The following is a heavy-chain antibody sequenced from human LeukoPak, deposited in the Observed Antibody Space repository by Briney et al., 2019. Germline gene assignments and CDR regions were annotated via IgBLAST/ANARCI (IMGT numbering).Heavy chain of an antibody. D-gene: IGHD3-10*01. CDR1: GGSISSGSEY. CDR3: ARAAGGGSGSYGAFDI. J-gene: IGHJ3*02. V-gene: IGHV4-61*02. CDR2: IYTSGST. Sequence: NPPETLSLTRTDPGGSISSGSEYWSCTRQPAGKGLEWIGRIYTSGSTNYNPSLKSRVTISVDTSKNQFSLKLSSVTAADTAVYYCARAAGGGSGSYGAFDIWGQGTMVTVSS.